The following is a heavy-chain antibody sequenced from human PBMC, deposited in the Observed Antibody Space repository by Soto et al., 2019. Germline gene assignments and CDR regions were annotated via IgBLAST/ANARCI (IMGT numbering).Heavy chain of an antibody. D-gene: IGHD2-2*01. CDR3: ARDSTRRGACDI. CDR2: INHSGST. J-gene: IGHJ3*02. CDR1: NGSFSVYY. Sequence: PSETLSLTCAVYNGSFSVYYWTWIRQTPGKGLERIGEINHSGSTNYNPSLKSRVTISVDTSKNQFSLKLSSVTAADTAVYYCARDSTRRGACDIWGQGTMVTVSS. V-gene: IGHV4-34*01.